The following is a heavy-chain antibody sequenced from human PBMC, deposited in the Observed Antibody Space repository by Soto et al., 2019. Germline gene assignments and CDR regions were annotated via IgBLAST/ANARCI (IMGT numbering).Heavy chain of an antibody. Sequence: GGSLRLSCVASGYTFNSHEMNWIRQTPGKRLEWISSVSGSGTTKYADSVKGRFTISRDNAHKSIYLQMNSLRAEDTAVYYCANIPWYNIGPWGQGTLVTVSS. CDR1: GYTFNSHE. CDR3: ANIPWYNIGP. D-gene: IGHD1-20*01. CDR2: VSGSGTT. J-gene: IGHJ5*02. V-gene: IGHV3-48*03.